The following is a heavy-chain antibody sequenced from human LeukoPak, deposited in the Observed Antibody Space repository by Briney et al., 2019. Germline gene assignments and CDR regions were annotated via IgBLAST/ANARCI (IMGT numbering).Heavy chain of an antibody. CDR1: GFTFSSYA. CDR2: ISGSGGST. J-gene: IGHJ4*01. V-gene: IGHV3-23*01. D-gene: IGHD3-22*01. CDR3: AKEGYYYDSSGYYYTPYYFDY. Sequence: GGSLRLSCAASGFTFSSYAMSWVRQAPGKGLEWVSAISGSGGSTYYADPVKGRFTISRDNSKNTLYLQMNSLRAEDTAVYYCAKEGYYYDSSGYYYTPYYFDYWGQEPWSPSPQ.